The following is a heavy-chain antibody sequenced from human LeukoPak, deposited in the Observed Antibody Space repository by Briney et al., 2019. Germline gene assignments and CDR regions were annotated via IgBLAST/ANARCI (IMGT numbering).Heavy chain of an antibody. J-gene: IGHJ4*02. D-gene: IGHD5-18*01. CDR1: GGSFSGYY. CDR3: ARSGVSDTAMVPDY. Sequence: PSETLSLTCAVYGGSFSGYYWSWIRQPPGKGLEWIGYIYYSGSTNYNPSLKSRVTISVDTSKNQFSLKLSSVTAADTAVYYCARSGVSDTAMVPDYWGQGTLVTVSS. V-gene: IGHV4-59*12. CDR2: IYYSGST.